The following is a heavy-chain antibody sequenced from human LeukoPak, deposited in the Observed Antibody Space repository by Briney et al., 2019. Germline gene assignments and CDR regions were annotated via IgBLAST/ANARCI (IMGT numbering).Heavy chain of an antibody. CDR3: ARGGGYDFWSGYLGLGPPGGPGAFDY. Sequence: ASVKVSCKASGYTFTSYGISWVRQAPGQGLEWMGWISAYNGNTNYAQKLQGRVTITTDTSTSTAYMELRSLRSDDTAVYYCARGGGYDFWSGYLGLGPPGGPGAFDYWGQGTLVTVSS. CDR2: ISAYNGNT. D-gene: IGHD3-3*01. J-gene: IGHJ4*02. CDR1: GYTFTSYG. V-gene: IGHV1-18*01.